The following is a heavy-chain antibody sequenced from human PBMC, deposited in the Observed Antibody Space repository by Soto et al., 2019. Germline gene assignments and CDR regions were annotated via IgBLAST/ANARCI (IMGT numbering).Heavy chain of an antibody. CDR2: MFPGDSDT. J-gene: IGHJ6*02. V-gene: IGHV5-51*01. CDR3: ARVPDSSLGTMDV. Sequence: PGESKISCKGSGYSFTTYWIGWVRQLPGQGLEWMGVMFPGDSDTRYSPSFQGQVTMSADPSTNTAYLEWSSLKAADSAMYYCARVPDSSLGTMDVWGQGTTVTVSS. D-gene: IGHD6-19*01. CDR1: GYSFTTYW.